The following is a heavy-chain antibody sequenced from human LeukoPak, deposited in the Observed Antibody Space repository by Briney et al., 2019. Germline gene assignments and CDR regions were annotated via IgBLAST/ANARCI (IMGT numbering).Heavy chain of an antibody. CDR2: ISAYNGNT. D-gene: IGHD1-1*01. J-gene: IGHJ3*02. V-gene: IGHV1-18*01. Sequence: ASVKLSCKASGYTFTSYGISWVRQAPGQGLEWMGWISAYNGNTNYAQKLQGRVTMTTDTSTSTAYMELRSLRSDDTAVYYCARDRNDEVASDIWGQGTMVTVSS. CDR1: GYTFTSYG. CDR3: ARDRNDEVASDI.